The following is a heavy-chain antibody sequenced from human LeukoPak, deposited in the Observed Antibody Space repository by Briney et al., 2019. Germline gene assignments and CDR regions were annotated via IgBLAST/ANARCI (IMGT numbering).Heavy chain of an antibody. V-gene: IGHV4-59*04. Sequence: SETLSLTCTVSGGSISSYYWSWIRQPPGKGLEWIGYIYYSRSTYYNPSLMSRVTISVDTSKNQSSLKLSSVTAADTAVYYCARQPLRYCDLGVGVGWFDPWGQGTLVTVSS. CDR1: GGSISSYY. J-gene: IGHJ5*02. CDR2: IYYSRST. D-gene: IGHD3-9*01. CDR3: ARQPLRYCDLGVGVGWFDP.